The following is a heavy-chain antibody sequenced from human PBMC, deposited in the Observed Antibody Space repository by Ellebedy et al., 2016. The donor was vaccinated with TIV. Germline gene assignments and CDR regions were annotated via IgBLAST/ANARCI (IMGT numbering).Heavy chain of an antibody. D-gene: IGHD2-15*01. CDR3: ARGYCSGGTCYSHVDY. Sequence: PGGSLRLSCAASGFPFSSYAMHWVRQAPGKGLEWVAAMSHDASLKFYPDSVKGRFTISRDNSKNTLYLQMNSLRAEDTAVYYCARGYCSGGTCYSHVDYWGQGTLVTVSS. V-gene: IGHV3-30-3*01. CDR2: MSHDASLK. J-gene: IGHJ4*02. CDR1: GFPFSSYA.